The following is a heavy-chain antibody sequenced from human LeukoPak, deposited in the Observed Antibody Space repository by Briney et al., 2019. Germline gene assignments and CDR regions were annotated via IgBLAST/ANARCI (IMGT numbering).Heavy chain of an antibody. Sequence: TGGSLRLSCVASGFIFGDYSMNWVRQAPGKGLEWISYMSDSSTVIYYADSVKGRFTISRDNSENTLYLQMNSLRAEDTAVYYCAKDLPAAYFDYWGQGTLVTVSS. V-gene: IGHV3-48*01. CDR1: GFIFGDYS. CDR2: MSDSSTVI. CDR3: AKDLPAAYFDY. J-gene: IGHJ4*02. D-gene: IGHD2-2*01.